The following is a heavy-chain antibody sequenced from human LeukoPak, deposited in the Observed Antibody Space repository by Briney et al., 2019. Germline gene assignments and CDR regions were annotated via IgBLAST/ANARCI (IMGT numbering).Heavy chain of an antibody. CDR2: ISSSGSTI. D-gene: IGHD3-22*01. Sequence: GGSLRLSCAASGFTFSDYYMSWIRQAPGKGLEWVSYISSSGSTIYYTDSVKGRSTISRDDAKNSLYLQMNSLRAEDTAVYYCASESYDSSGVFDYWGQGTLVTVSS. CDR1: GFTFSDYY. CDR3: ASESYDSSGVFDY. J-gene: IGHJ4*02. V-gene: IGHV3-11*01.